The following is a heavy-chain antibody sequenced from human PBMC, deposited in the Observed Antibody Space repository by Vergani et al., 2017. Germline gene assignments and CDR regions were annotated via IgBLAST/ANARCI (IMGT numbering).Heavy chain of an antibody. CDR1: GYTFTSSG. Sequence: QVQLVQSGAEVKKPGASVKVSCKASGYTFTSSGISWVRQAPGQGLEWMGWISAYNGNTNYAQKLQGRVTMTTDTSTSTAYMELRSLRSDDTAVYYCARDSDGEMATIPLDYWGQGTLVTVSS. D-gene: IGHD5-24*01. V-gene: IGHV1-18*01. J-gene: IGHJ4*02. CDR2: ISAYNGNT. CDR3: ARDSDGEMATIPLDY.